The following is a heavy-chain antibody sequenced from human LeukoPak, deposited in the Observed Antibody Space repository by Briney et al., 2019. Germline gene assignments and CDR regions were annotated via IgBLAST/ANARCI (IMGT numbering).Heavy chain of an antibody. CDR3: AKTYCGGDCSTDY. CDR2: IRYDGSNK. CDR1: GFTFSSYA. D-gene: IGHD2-21*02. V-gene: IGHV3-30*04. J-gene: IGHJ4*02. Sequence: PGGSLRLSCAASGFTFSSYAMHWVRQPPGKGLEWVAVIRYDGSNKYYADSVKGRFTISRDNSKNTLYLQMNSLRAEDTAVYYCAKTYCGGDCSTDYWGQGTLVTVSS.